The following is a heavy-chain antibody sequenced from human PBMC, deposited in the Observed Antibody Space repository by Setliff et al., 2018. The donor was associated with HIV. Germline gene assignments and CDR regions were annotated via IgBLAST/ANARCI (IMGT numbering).Heavy chain of an antibody. V-gene: IGHV1-46*01. D-gene: IGHD5-12*01. CDR2: INPGGGNT. CDR1: GVTFSTYA. J-gene: IGHJ4*02. CDR3: ATRIRDGHRGYGYFDF. Sequence: ASVKVSCKASGVTFSTYAISWVRQAPGQGLEWMGIINPGGGNTRYAQRFQGRVTTTEDTSTDTAYMELSSLRPEDTAVYYCATRIRDGHRGYGYFDFWGQGTLVTVSS.